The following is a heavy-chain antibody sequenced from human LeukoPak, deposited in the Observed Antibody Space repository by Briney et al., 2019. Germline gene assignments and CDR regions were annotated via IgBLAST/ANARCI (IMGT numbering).Heavy chain of an antibody. V-gene: IGHV3-23*01. CDR3: ARDAYRGLDY. CDR1: GFTFSSYA. J-gene: IGHJ4*02. CDR2: ISGSGGST. Sequence: PGGSLRLSCAASGFTFSSYAMSRVRQAPGKGLEWVSAISGSGGSTYYADSVKGRFTISRDNAKNSLYLQMNSLRAEDTAVYYCARDAYRGLDYWGQGTLLTVSS. D-gene: IGHD3-16*02.